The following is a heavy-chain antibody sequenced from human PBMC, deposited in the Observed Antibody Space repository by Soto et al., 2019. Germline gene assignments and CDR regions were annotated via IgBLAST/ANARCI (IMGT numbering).Heavy chain of an antibody. CDR2: IRSKPNNYAT. D-gene: IGHD2-2*01. Sequence: GGSLRLSCVASGFTFSASAVHWVRQASGKGLEWVGRIRSKPNNYATAHAASVKGRFTISRDDSKNTAYLQMNSLKIEDTALYYCASMCTSTSCYDVFDYWGQGSLVTVSS. V-gene: IGHV3-73*01. CDR3: ASMCTSTSCYDVFDY. CDR1: GFTFSASA. J-gene: IGHJ4*02.